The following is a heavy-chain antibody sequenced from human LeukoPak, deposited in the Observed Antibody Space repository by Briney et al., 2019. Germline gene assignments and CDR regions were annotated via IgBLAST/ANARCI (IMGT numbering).Heavy chain of an antibody. D-gene: IGHD5-24*01. CDR2: ISGTGSAI. J-gene: IGHJ4*02. V-gene: IGHV3-11*01. CDR1: GFSFSDYY. CDR3: ARDNRDGSNYLNY. Sequence: GGSLRLSCAASGFSFSDYYMSWIRQAPGKGLEWVSYISGTGSAIYYADSVKGRFTISRDYAKNSLYLQMNSLRAEDTAVYYCARDNRDGSNYLNYWGQGTLVTVSS.